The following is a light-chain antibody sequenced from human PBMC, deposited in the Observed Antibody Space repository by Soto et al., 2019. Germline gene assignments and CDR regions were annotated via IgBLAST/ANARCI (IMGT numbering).Light chain of an antibody. CDR2: ATS. V-gene: IGKV1-17*01. CDR1: QVIGSS. CDR3: LQYWDYSWT. Sequence: DLQMTQSPSSLSASLGDRFTITCRASQVIGSSFIGWYQQKVGRPPKXXXYATSTLQSGVPSRFSGSGYGTEFTLTISSLQTEDFATYYCLQYWDYSWTFGQGTKVDIK. J-gene: IGKJ1*01.